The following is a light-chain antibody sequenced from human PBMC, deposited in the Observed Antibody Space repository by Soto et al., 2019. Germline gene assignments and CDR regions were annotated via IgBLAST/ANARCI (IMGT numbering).Light chain of an antibody. J-gene: IGLJ1*01. V-gene: IGLV2-11*01. CDR3: CSYAGTNTLYV. Sequence: QSVLTQPRSVSGSPGQSVTISCTGTSRDVGGYYYVSWYQQHPGKAPKVIVYDVSQRPSGVPDRFSGSKSGNTASLTISGLQGEDEAEYYCCSYAGTNTLYVFGTGNKVTVL. CDR1: SRDVGGYYY. CDR2: DVS.